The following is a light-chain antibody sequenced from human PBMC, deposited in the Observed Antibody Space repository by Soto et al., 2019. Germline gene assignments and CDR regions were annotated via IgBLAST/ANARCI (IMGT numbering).Light chain of an antibody. V-gene: IGKV1-5*03. CDR3: QQHNSYSPLT. J-gene: IGKJ4*01. CDR2: KAS. Sequence: DIQMTQSPSTLSASVGDRVTITCRASQSISSWLAWYQQKPGKAPKLLIYKASSLESGVPSRFSGSGSGTEDSLIISSRQQDDFATYYCQQHNSYSPLTFGGGTRVEVK. CDR1: QSISSW.